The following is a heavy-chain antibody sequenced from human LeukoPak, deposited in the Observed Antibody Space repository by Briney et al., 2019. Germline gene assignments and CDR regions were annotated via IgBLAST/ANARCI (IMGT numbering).Heavy chain of an antibody. Sequence: GASVKVSCKASGGTFSSYAISWVRQAPGQGLEWTGRIIPIFGIANYAQKFQGRVTITADKSTSTAYMELSSLRSEDTAVYYCARSLYCSSTSCYTGFYAFDIWGQGTMVTVSS. J-gene: IGHJ3*02. CDR3: ARSLYCSSTSCYTGFYAFDI. D-gene: IGHD2-2*02. V-gene: IGHV1-69*04. CDR2: IIPIFGIA. CDR1: GGTFSSYA.